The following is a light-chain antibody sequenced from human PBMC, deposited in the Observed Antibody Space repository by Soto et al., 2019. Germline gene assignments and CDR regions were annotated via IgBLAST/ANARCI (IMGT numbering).Light chain of an antibody. V-gene: IGLV1-40*01. CDR1: SSNIGAGYD. CDR3: QSYDSSLSGSRVV. Sequence: QSVLTQPPSVSGAPGQRVTISCTGSSSNIGAGYDVHWYQQLPGTAPKLLIYGNSNRPSGVPDRFSGSKSGTSASLAITGLQAEDAADYYCQSYDSSLSGSRVVFGGGTKLTVL. J-gene: IGLJ2*01. CDR2: GNS.